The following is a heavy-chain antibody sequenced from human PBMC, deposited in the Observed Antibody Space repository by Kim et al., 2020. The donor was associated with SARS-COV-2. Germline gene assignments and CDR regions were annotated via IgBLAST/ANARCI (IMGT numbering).Heavy chain of an antibody. D-gene: IGHD1-26*01. V-gene: IGHV3-72*01. Sequence: EYAASVRGNSTISRDDSKNSLYLKMNSLKTEDTAVYYCATVGTTTYVFDYWGQGALVTVSS. J-gene: IGHJ4*02. CDR3: ATVGTTTYVFDY.